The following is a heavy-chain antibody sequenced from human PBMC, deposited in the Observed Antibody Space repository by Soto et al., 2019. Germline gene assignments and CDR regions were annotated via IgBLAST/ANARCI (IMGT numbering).Heavy chain of an antibody. Sequence: SETLSLTCTVSGGSISSGGYYWSWIRQHPGKGLEWIGYIYYSGSTYYNPSLKSRVTISVDTSKNQFSLKLSSVTAADTAVYYCARAVESSWDDYFDYWGQGTLVTVSS. D-gene: IGHD6-13*01. V-gene: IGHV4-31*03. CDR3: ARAVESSWDDYFDY. CDR2: IYYSGST. CDR1: GGSISSGGYY. J-gene: IGHJ4*02.